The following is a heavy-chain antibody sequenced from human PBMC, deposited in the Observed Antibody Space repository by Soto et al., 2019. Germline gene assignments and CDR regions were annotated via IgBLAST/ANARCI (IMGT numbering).Heavy chain of an antibody. V-gene: IGHV3-72*01. CDR3: ARPSYGSGSYFFDF. CDR2: TRNKANSYTT. Sequence: EVQLVESGGGLVQPGGSLRLSCAASGFTFSDHYMDWVRQAPGKGLEWVGRTRNKANSYTTEYAASVKGRFTISRDDSRNSLYLQMNSLKTEDTAVYYCARPSYGSGSYFFDFWGQGTLVTVSS. CDR1: GFTFSDHY. J-gene: IGHJ4*02. D-gene: IGHD3-10*01.